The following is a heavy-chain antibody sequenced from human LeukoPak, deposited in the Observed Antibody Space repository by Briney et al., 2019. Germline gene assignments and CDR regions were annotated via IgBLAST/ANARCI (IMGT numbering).Heavy chain of an antibody. CDR1: GGSISSYY. D-gene: IGHD4-23*01. J-gene: IGHJ5*02. V-gene: IGHV4-59*01. CDR3: ARAATYGDDSFRWFDP. Sequence: SETLSLTCTVSGGSISSYYWSWIRQPPGKGLEWIGYIYYSGSINYNPSLKSRVTISVDTSKNQFSLKLSSVTAADTAVYYCARAATYGDDSFRWFDPWGQGTLVTVSS. CDR2: IYYSGSI.